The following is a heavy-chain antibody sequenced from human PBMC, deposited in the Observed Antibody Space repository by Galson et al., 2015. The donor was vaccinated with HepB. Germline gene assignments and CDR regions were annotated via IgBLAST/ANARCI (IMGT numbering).Heavy chain of an antibody. CDR3: ARVWDKGRTTRWGNYYYGMDV. CDR1: EFTSGLTFNTYA. Sequence: SLRLSCAASEFTSGLTFNTYAMHWVRQAPGKGLEWVSSISSDGNNKDYADSVKGRFTISRDNSRNTIFLQMNILTIEDTAVYYCARVWDKGRTTRWGNYYYGMDVWGQGTTVTVSS. V-gene: IGHV3-30*04. CDR2: ISSDGNNK. J-gene: IGHJ6*02. D-gene: IGHD1-14*01.